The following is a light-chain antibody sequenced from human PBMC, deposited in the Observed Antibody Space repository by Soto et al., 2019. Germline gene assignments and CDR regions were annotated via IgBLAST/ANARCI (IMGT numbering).Light chain of an antibody. CDR2: DAS. CDR3: QQRSNWPPVT. J-gene: IGKJ4*01. V-gene: IGKV3-11*01. CDR1: QSVGYH. Sequence: EIVLTQSPATLSLSPGERATLSCRASQSVGYHLAWYQQKPGQAPRLLIYDASNRATGIPARFSGNGSGTDFTLAISSLEPEDFAVYYCQQRSNWPPVTFGGGTKVDIK.